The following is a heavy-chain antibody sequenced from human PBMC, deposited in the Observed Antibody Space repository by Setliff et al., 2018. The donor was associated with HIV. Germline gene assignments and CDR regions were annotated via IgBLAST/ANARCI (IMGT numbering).Heavy chain of an antibody. Sequence: ASVKVSCKASGYTFTSYDINWVRQATGQGLEWMGIINPSGGSTTYTQKFQGRGTMTRDTSTSTVYMELSSLRSEDTAVYYCARGPQCSSTSCFGGFDYWGQGTLVTVSS. CDR3: ARGPQCSSTSCFGGFDY. V-gene: IGHV1-46*01. CDR2: INPSGGST. CDR1: GYTFTSYD. J-gene: IGHJ4*02. D-gene: IGHD2-2*01.